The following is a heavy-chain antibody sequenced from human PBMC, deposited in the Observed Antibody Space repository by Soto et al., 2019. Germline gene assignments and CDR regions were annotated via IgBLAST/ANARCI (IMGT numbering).Heavy chain of an antibody. CDR2: IYWDDDK. D-gene: IGHD2-2*01. Sequence: QITLEESGPTLVKPTQTLTLTCTFSGFSLSTFGEGVAWIRQPPGKALEWLALIYWDDDKRYSPSLKSRLTITKDTSKNQVVLTMTNMDPVDTATYYCAHRPSIAVVPGGIWIPDYHFHYWGQGTLVTVSS. V-gene: IGHV2-5*02. J-gene: IGHJ4*02. CDR1: GFSLSTFGEG. CDR3: AHRPSIAVVPGGIWIPDYHFHY.